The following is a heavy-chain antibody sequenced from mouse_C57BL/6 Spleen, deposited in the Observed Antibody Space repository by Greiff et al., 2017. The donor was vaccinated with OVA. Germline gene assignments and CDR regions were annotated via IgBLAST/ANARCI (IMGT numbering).Heavy chain of an antibody. Sequence: EVKLQESGPELVKPGDSVKISCKASGYSFTGYFMNWVMQSHGKSLEWIGRINPYNGDTFYNQKFKGKATLTVDKSSSTAHMELRSLTSEDSAVYYCARGIYYYGSSYFDYWGQGTTLTVSS. CDR2: INPYNGDT. CDR1: GYSFTGYF. J-gene: IGHJ2*01. V-gene: IGHV1-20*01. CDR3: ARGIYYYGSSYFDY. D-gene: IGHD1-1*01.